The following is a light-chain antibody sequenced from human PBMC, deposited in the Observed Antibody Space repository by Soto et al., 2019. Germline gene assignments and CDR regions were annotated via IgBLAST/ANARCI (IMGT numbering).Light chain of an antibody. CDR2: AAS. CDR1: QGISSY. J-gene: IGKJ3*01. CDR3: QQYYSYPPVT. Sequence: AIRMTQSPSSLSASTGDRVTITCRASQGISSYLAWYQQKPGKAPKRLIYAASTLQSGVPSRFSGSGSGTDFTLTISCLQSEDFATYYCQQYYSYPPVTFGPGTKVDIK. V-gene: IGKV1-8*01.